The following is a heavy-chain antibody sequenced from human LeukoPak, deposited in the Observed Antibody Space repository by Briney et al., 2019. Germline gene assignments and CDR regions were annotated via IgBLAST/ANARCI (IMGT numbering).Heavy chain of an antibody. CDR2: INTNTGNP. CDR1: GYTFTSYA. V-gene: IGHV7-4-1*02. CDR3: ARGKGYSYGYSTLSYYFDY. J-gene: IGHJ4*02. D-gene: IGHD5-18*01. Sequence: ASVKVSCKASGYTFTSYAMNWVRQAPGQGLEWMGWINTNTGNPMYAQGFTGRFVFSLDTSVSTAYLQISSLKAEDTAVYYCARGKGYSYGYSTLSYYFDYWGQGTLVTVSS.